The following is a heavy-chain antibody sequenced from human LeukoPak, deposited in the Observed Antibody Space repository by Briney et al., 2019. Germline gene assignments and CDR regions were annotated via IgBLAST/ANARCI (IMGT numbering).Heavy chain of an antibody. CDR2: INHSGST. CDR1: GGSFSGYY. Sequence: SETLSLTCAVYGGSFSGYYWSWIRQPPGKGLEWIGEINHSGSTNYNPSLKSRVTISVDTSKNQFSLKLSSVTAADTAVYYCASNSFDYYGSGSYSVDYWGQGTLVTVSS. CDR3: ASNSFDYYGSGSYSVDY. J-gene: IGHJ4*02. D-gene: IGHD3-10*01. V-gene: IGHV4-34*01.